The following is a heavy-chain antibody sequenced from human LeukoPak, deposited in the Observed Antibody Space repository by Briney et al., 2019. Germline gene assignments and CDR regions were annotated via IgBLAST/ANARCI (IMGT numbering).Heavy chain of an antibody. CDR1: GFNFNNAW. CDR3: ANRFSYGPNEYFDY. V-gene: IGHV3-15*07. J-gene: IGHJ4*02. Sequence: GGSLRLSCTTSGFNFNNAWMNWVRQAPGKGLEWVGRIKSRTDGGTTVYSAPVKGRFTISRDDSKSTLYLQMNSLKIEDTAVYYCANRFSYGPNEYFDYWGQGTLVTVSS. CDR2: IKSRTDGGTT. D-gene: IGHD5-18*01.